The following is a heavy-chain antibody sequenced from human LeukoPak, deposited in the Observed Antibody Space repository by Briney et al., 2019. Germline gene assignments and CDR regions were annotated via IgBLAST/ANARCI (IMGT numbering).Heavy chain of an antibody. CDR1: GGSFSGYY. CDR2: INHSGST. Sequence: SETLSLTCAVYGGSFSGYYWSWNRQPPGKGLEWIGEINHSGSTNYNPSLKSRVTISVDTSKNQFSLKLSSVTAADTAVYYCASKSSRGFFFDYWGQGTLVTVSS. V-gene: IGHV4-34*01. J-gene: IGHJ4*02. CDR3: ASKSSRGFFFDY. D-gene: IGHD3-22*01.